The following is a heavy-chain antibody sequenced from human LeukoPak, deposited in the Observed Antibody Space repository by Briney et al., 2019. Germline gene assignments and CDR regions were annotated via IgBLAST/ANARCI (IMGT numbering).Heavy chain of an antibody. CDR1: GVSISSYY. Sequence: EPSETLSLTCTVSGVSISSYYWSWIRQPPGKGLEWIGYTYYSGSANYNPSLKSRVTISVDTSKNQFSLKLSSVTAADTAVYYCARGVDYFDYWGQGTLVTVSS. J-gene: IGHJ4*02. CDR2: TYYSGSA. V-gene: IGHV4-59*01. D-gene: IGHD2-15*01. CDR3: ARGVDYFDY.